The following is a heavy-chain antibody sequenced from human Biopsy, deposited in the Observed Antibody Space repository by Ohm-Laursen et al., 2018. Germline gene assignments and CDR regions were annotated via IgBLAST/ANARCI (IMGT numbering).Heavy chain of an antibody. J-gene: IGHJ6*02. D-gene: IGHD3-16*01. V-gene: IGHV1-2*02. CDR2: VNPNSGAT. CDR1: GYTFTSYG. Sequence: ASVKVSCKASGYTFTSYGITWVRQSPGQGLEWMGWVNPNSGATNSAEKFRGRVTVTRDTPISTAYVEVTSLRSDDTAVYYCVRSRAGGATWGMDVWGQGTTVTVSS. CDR3: VRSRAGGATWGMDV.